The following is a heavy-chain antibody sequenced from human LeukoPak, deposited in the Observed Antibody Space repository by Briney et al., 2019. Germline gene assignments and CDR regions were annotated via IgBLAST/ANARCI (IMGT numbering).Heavy chain of an antibody. CDR2: IKPDGSDK. CDR1: GFTFSGYW. D-gene: IGHD5-18*01. J-gene: IGHJ4*02. CDR3: ARDRIQLWSHDY. V-gene: IGHV3-7*04. Sequence: GGSLRLSCAASGFTFSGYWMSWVRQAPGKGLEWVANIKPDGSDKYYVDSVKGRFTISRENAKNSLCLHMNSLRAEDTAVYYCARDRIQLWSHDYWGQGTLVTVSS.